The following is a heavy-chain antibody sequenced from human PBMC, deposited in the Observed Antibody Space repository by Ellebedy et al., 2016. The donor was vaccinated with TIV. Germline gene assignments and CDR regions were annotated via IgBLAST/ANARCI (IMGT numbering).Heavy chain of an antibody. Sequence: GESLTISXAVSGFTFSNYWMSWVRQAPGKGPEWVANIKQDGSEKYYVDSVKGRFTISRDNAKNSLYLQMSGLRAEDTAVYYCAKSTGSKKPFDYWGQGTLVTVSS. V-gene: IGHV3-7*03. CDR3: AKSTGSKKPFDY. D-gene: IGHD1-1*01. CDR2: IKQDGSEK. J-gene: IGHJ4*02. CDR1: GFTFSNYW.